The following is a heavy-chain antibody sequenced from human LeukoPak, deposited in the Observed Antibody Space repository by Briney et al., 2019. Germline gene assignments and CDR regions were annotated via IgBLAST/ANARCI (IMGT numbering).Heavy chain of an antibody. CDR1: GGSISSDY. CDR3: ARLGYTYGPFDY. V-gene: IGHV4-59*08. CDR2: IYYSGST. J-gene: IGHJ4*02. D-gene: IGHD5-18*01. Sequence: SEILSLTCTVSGGSISSDYWSWIRQPPGKGLEWIGYIYYSGSTNYNPSLKSRVTISVDTSKNQFSLKLSSVTAADTAVYYCARLGYTYGPFDYWGQGTLVTVSS.